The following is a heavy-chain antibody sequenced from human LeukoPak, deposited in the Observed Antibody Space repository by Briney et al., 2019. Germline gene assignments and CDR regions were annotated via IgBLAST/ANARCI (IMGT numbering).Heavy chain of an antibody. CDR1: GYSFTGYY. CDR3: ARQASQTIDY. CDR2: ISPNSGGT. D-gene: IGHD1-14*01. J-gene: IGHJ4*02. V-gene: IGHV1-2*02. Sequence: ASVKVSCKASGYSFTGYYLHWVRQAPGQGLEWMGWISPNSGGTNYAQKFQGRVTMTRDTSISTAYMELSRLRSDDTAVYYCARQASQTIDYWGQGTLVTVSS.